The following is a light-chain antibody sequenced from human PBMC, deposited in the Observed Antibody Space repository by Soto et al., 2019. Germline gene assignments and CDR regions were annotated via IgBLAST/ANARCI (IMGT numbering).Light chain of an antibody. J-gene: IGKJ2*01. V-gene: IGKV3-11*01. CDR1: RTVFNF. Sequence: EIALTQSRATLSLSPGERATLSCRANRTVFNFLIWYQQKPGQAPRLLIYDASNRATDIPARFSGTGSGTVFRLTISSLEPEDFALYFCQQRAIWPYTFGPGTKLEIK. CDR2: DAS. CDR3: QQRAIWPYT.